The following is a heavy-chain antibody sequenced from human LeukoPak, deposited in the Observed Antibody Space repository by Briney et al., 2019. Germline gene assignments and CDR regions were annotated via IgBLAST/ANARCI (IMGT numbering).Heavy chain of an antibody. J-gene: IGHJ5*02. D-gene: IGHD1-26*01. CDR2: LYFSGNT. CDR3: AGSSHQRNWFDP. CDR1: GGSISSNY. Sequence: SETLSLTCTVSGGSISSNYWSWIRQPPGKGLEWIGYLYFSGNTNYNPSLKSRVTISVDTSRNQFSLRLSSVTAADTAVYYCAGSSHQRNWFDPWGQGTLVIVSS. V-gene: IGHV4-59*08.